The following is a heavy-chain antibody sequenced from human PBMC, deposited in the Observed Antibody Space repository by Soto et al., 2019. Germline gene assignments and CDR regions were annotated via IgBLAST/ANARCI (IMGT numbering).Heavy chain of an antibody. J-gene: IGHJ4*02. D-gene: IGHD3-22*01. CDR1: GFTFSSYA. CDR3: AREFLVVMDY. V-gene: IGHV3-30-3*01. CDR2: ISYDGSNK. Sequence: GGSLRLSCAASGFTFSSYAMHWVRQAPGKGLEWVAVISYDGSNKYYADSVKGRFTISRDNSKNTLYLQMNSLRAEDTAVYYCAREFLVVMDYWGQGTLVTVSS.